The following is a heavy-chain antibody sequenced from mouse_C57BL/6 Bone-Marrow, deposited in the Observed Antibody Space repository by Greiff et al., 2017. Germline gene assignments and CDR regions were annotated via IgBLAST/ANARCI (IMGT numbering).Heavy chain of an antibody. V-gene: IGHV1-5*01. CDR2: GQGRGWTG. D-gene: IGHD1-1*01. CDR3: SEDTAVYYCARPTFITTVVPFDY. Sequence: EVQLQQSGPELARPWASVKISCQAFYSFFRRLHFAIRDTNSWMQWVKQRHGQGRGWTGAIYPGNGDTSYNQKFQGKATLTVDKSASTAYMELNSLTSEDTAVYYCARPTFITTVVPFDYWGQGTTLTVSS. J-gene: IGHJ2*01. CDR1: YSFFRRLH.